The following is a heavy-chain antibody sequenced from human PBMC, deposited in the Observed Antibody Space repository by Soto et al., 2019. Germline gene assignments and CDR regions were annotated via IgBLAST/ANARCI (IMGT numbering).Heavy chain of an antibody. CDR2: IYHSGST. V-gene: IGHV4-4*02. CDR3: ARVYCSGGSCYPRYYYYMDV. D-gene: IGHD2-15*01. CDR1: SGSISSSNW. J-gene: IGHJ6*03. Sequence: QVQLQESGPGLVKPSGTLSLTCAVSSGSISSSNWWSWVRQPPGKGLEWIVEIYHSGSTNYNPSLKSRVTISVDKSKNQFSLKLRSVTAADTAVYYCARVYCSGGSCYPRYYYYMDVWGKGTTVTVSS.